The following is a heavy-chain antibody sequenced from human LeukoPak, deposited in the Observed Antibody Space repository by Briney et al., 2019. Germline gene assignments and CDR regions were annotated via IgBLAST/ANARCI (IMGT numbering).Heavy chain of an antibody. V-gene: IGHV3-23*01. J-gene: IGHJ1*01. CDR3: AKADYYDSNTYRAQFIQH. CDR1: GFTFSGYA. D-gene: IGHD3-22*01. Sequence: GGSLRLSCAASGFTFSGYAMSWVRQAPGKGLEWVSVISGSGISTYNADSVKGRFTISRDNPKNTLYLQMNSLRAEDTAVYYCAKADYYDSNTYRAQFIQHWGQGTLVTVSS. CDR2: ISGSGIST.